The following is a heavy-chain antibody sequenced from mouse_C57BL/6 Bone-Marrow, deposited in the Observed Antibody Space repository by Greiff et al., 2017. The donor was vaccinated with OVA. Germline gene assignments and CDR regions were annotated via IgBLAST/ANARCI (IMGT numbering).Heavy chain of an antibody. CDR1: GYTFTDYY. Sequence: VQLKESGPVLVKPGASVKMSCKASGYTFTDYYVNWVKQSHGKSLEWIGVINPYNGGTSYNQKFKGKATLTVDKSSSTAYMELNSLTSEDSAVYYCARRFYYNYWGQGTTLTVSS. J-gene: IGHJ2*01. CDR3: ARRFYYNY. V-gene: IGHV1-19*01. CDR2: INPYNGGT.